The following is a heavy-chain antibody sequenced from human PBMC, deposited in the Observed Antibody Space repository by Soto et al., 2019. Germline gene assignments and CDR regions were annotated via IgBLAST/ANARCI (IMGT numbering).Heavy chain of an antibody. CDR2: IYYSGST. J-gene: IGHJ4*02. D-gene: IGHD3-10*01. Sequence: QVQLQESGPGLVKPSQTLSLTCTVSGGSISSGGYYWSWIRQHPGKGLEWIGYIYYSGSTYYNPSLKRRVTISVDTSKNQFSLKLSSVTAADTAVYYCARGSITMVRGVIHNPLDYWGQGTLVTVSS. CDR1: GGSISSGGYY. V-gene: IGHV4-31*03. CDR3: ARGSITMVRGVIHNPLDY.